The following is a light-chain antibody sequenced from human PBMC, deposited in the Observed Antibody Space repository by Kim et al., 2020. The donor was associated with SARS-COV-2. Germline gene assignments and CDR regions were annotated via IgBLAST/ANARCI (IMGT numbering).Light chain of an antibody. V-gene: IGKV1-16*01. CDR2: AAS. CDR3: QQYNSYPIT. CDR1: QDIRNY. Sequence: ASVGDTVTINCRASQDIRNYLAWHQQKSGKAPKSLINAASNLQSGVPPRFSGSGSGTDFTLTINNLQSEDFGTYYCQQYNSYPITFGQGTRLEI. J-gene: IGKJ5*01.